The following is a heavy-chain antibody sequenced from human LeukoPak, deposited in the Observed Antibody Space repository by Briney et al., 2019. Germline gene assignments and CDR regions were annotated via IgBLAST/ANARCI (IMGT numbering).Heavy chain of an antibody. CDR1: GYSISSGYY. J-gene: IGHJ4*02. D-gene: IGHD3-22*01. CDR3: ARRQYYYDSSGYYAFDY. Sequence: SETLSLTCTVSGYSISSGYYWGWIRQPPGKGLEWIGSIYYSGSTYYNPSLKSRVTISVDTSKNQFSLKLSSVTAADTAVYYCARRQYYYDSSGYYAFDYWGQGTLVTVSS. CDR2: IYYSGST. V-gene: IGHV4-38-2*02.